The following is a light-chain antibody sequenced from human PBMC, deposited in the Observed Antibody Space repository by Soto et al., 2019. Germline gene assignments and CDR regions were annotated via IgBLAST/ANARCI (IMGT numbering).Light chain of an antibody. CDR2: GVS. V-gene: IGKV3-20*01. J-gene: IGKJ1*01. Sequence: EIVLTQSPCTLSLSPGERATLSCRASQSVSHRYLAWYQQEPGQAPRLLIHGVSTRATGIPDRFSGSGSGTDFTLTISRLEPQDFAAYYCQLYCSSPWTFGQGTKVELK. CDR3: QLYCSSPWT. CDR1: QSVSHRY.